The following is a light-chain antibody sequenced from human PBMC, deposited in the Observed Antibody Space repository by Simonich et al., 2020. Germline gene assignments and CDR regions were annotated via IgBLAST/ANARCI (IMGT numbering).Light chain of an antibody. CDR3: CSYAGSSTLV. V-gene: IGLV2-23*01. CDR2: EGS. Sequence: QSALTQPASVSGSPGQSITISCTGTSSDVGCYNLVSWYQQPPGKAPKLMIYEGSKPPSGVSNRFSGSKSCNTASLTISGLQAEDEADYYCCSYAGSSTLVFGGGTKLTVL. CDR1: SSDVGCYNL. J-gene: IGLJ2*01.